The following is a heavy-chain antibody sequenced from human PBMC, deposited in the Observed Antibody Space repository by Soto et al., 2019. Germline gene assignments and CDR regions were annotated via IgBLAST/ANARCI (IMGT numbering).Heavy chain of an antibody. J-gene: IGHJ4*02. D-gene: IGHD2-15*01. Sequence: FSVKGSCKAAGGTFSSYAISWVRQDPGQGLEWMGGIIPIFGTANYAQKFQGRVTITADKSTSTAYMELSSLRSEDTAVYYCASLVVAAIRGRDYWGQGTLVTV. CDR1: GGTFSSYA. V-gene: IGHV1-69*06. CDR3: ASLVVAAIRGRDY. CDR2: IIPIFGTA.